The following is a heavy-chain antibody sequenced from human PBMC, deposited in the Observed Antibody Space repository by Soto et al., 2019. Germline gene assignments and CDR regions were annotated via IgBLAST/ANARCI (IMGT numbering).Heavy chain of an antibody. V-gene: IGHV3-21*01. J-gene: IGHJ6*02. CDR2: ISSSSSYI. CDR1: GFTFSTYS. Sequence: GGSLRLSCAASGFTFSTYSMNWVRQVPGKGLEWVSSISSSSSYIYYADSVKGRFTISRDNAKNSLYLQMNSLGAEDTAVYYCGIAAGEYYYGMDVWGQGNTVTVSS. CDR3: GIAAGEYYYGMDV. D-gene: IGHD3-10*01.